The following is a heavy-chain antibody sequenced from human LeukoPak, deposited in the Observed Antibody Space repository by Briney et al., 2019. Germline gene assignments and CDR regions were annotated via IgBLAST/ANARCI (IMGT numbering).Heavy chain of an antibody. CDR3: ARLGGAPLWIVY. J-gene: IGHJ4*02. D-gene: IGHD2-21*01. CDR1: GYMFTSYW. CDR2: IYPGNSDT. Sequence: GESLKISCKGSGYMFTSYWIAWVRQMPGKGLEWMGIIYPGNSDTIYSPSFQGQVTISADKSISTAYLQWNSLQASDTAMYYCARLGGAPLWIVYWGQGTLVTVSS. V-gene: IGHV5-51*01.